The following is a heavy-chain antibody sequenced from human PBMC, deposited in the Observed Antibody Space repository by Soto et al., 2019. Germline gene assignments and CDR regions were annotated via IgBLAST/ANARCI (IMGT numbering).Heavy chain of an antibody. CDR2: ISAYNGNI. V-gene: IGHV1-18*01. J-gene: IGHJ6*02. Sequence: GASVKVSCKASGYTFTSYGISWVRQAPGQGLEWMGWISAYNGNINYAQKLQGRVTMTTDTSTSTAYMELRTLRSDDTAVYYCARAGGRNYYYGMDVWGQGTTVTVSS. CDR1: GYTFTSYG. D-gene: IGHD2-8*02. CDR3: ARAGGRNYYYGMDV.